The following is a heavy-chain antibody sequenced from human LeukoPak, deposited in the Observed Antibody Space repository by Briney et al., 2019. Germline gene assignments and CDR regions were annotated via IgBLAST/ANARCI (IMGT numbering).Heavy chain of an antibody. Sequence: GGSLRLSCAASGFTFSSYSMNWVRQAPGKGLEWVSLISGNGDNTYYADSVKGRFTISRDISKNTLFLQMNSLRAEDTAVYYCANYLSYGPIGWGQGTMVIVSS. J-gene: IGHJ1*01. CDR3: ANYLSYGPIG. CDR1: GFTFSSYS. D-gene: IGHD3-10*01. V-gene: IGHV3-23*01. CDR2: ISGNGDNT.